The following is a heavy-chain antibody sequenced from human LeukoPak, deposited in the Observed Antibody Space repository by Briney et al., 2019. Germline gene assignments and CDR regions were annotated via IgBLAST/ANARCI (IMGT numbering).Heavy chain of an antibody. D-gene: IGHD3-22*01. CDR3: ARLRRNSDRSDFFYYYDH. J-gene: IGHJ4*02. Sequence: GGSLRLSCAASGFTFSDYSMNWVRQAPGKGLEWVACVNTFSSYIYYADSMRGRFTISRDHAKNSLFLQMNRLRAEDTAVYYCARLRRNSDRSDFFYYYDHWGQGTLVTVSS. V-gene: IGHV3-21*01. CDR2: VNTFSSYI. CDR1: GFTFSDYS.